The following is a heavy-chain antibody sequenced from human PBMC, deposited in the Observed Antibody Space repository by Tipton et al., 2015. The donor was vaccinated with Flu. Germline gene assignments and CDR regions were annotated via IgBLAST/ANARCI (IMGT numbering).Heavy chain of an antibody. CDR1: GDSTSIYY. CDR3: ARDDIVVAVSELSYYYYYIMDV. D-gene: IGHD6-19*01. V-gene: IGHV4-4*07. CDR2: IYINGST. Sequence: TLSLTCTVSGDSTSIYYWSWIRQSAGKGLEWIGRIYINGSTNYNPSLKSRVTLSVDTSKNQFFLRLRSVTAADTAVYYCARDDIVVAVSELSYYYYYIMDVWGPGTTVTVSS. J-gene: IGHJ6*02.